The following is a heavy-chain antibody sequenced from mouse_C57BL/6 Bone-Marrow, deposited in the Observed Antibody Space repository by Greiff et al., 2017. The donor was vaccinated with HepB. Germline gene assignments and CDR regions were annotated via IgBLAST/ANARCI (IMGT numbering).Heavy chain of an antibody. CDR2: IWSDGST. CDR1: GFSLTSYG. CDR3: ARHEEGLLWAMDY. D-gene: IGHD2-1*01. V-gene: IGHV2-6-1*01. Sequence: VKLMESGPGLVAPSQSLSITCTVSGFSLTSYGVHWVRQPPGKGLEWLVVIWSDGSTTYNSALKSRLSISKDNSKSQVFLKMNSLQTDDTAMYYCARHEEGLLWAMDYWGQGTSVTVSS. J-gene: IGHJ4*01.